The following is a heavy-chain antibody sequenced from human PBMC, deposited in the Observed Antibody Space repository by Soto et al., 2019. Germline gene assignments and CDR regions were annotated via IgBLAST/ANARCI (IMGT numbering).Heavy chain of an antibody. CDR3: AKDRRLADDY. J-gene: IGHJ4*02. V-gene: IGHV3-30*18. CDR2: ISYDGSNK. Sequence: GVSLRLSCAASGFTFSSYGMHWVRQAPGKGLEWVAVISYDGSNKYYADSVKGRFTISRDNSKNTLYLQMNSLRAEDTAVYYCAKDRRLADDYWGQGTLVTVSS. D-gene: IGHD4-17*01. CDR1: GFTFSSYG.